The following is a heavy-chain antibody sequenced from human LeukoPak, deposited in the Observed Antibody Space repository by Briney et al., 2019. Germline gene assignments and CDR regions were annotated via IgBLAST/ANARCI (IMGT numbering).Heavy chain of an antibody. D-gene: IGHD3-16*01. Sequence: SETLSLTCAVYVGSFSGYYRSWVRQPPGKGLEWIGEINHSGSTNYNSSLKSRVTISVDTSKNRFSLKLTSVTAADTAVYYCARGAPWGSIYNYYVMDVWNKGTTVTVSS. CDR1: VGSFSGYY. CDR3: ARGAPWGSIYNYYVMDV. V-gene: IGHV4-34*01. CDR2: INHSGST. J-gene: IGHJ6*04.